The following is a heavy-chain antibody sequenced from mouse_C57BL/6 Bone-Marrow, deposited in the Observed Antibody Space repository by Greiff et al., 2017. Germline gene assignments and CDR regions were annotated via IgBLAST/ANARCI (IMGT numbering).Heavy chain of an antibody. D-gene: IGHD2-5*01. J-gene: IGHJ4*01. CDR3: ARQGYSKYAIDD. Sequence: VQLQQSDAELVKPGASVKISCKASGYTFTDHTIHWMKQRPEQGLEWIGYIYPRDGSTKYNEKFKGKATLTADKSYSTAYMQLTRLPSDDSAVYVFARQGYSKYAIDDWGQGTTVTVAS. CDR1: GYTFTDHT. CDR2: IYPRDGST. V-gene: IGHV1-78*01.